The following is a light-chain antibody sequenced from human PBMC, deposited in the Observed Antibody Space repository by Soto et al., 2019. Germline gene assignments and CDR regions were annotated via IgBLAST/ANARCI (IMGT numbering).Light chain of an antibody. J-gene: IGKJ1*01. CDR1: QSVSSN. CDR3: EQYNISPPT. Sequence: EIVMTQSPATLSVSPGERATLSCRASQSVSSNLAWYQQKPGQAPRLLISGASTRATGIPARFSGSGSGTEFTLTISSLQSEDFAAYYCEQYNISPPTFGQRS. V-gene: IGKV3-15*01. CDR2: GAS.